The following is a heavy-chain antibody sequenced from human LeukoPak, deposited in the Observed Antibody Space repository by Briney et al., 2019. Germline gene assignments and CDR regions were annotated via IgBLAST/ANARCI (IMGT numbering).Heavy chain of an antibody. CDR2: MNPKSGDT. CDR3: ASENSGSYYDLGY. Sequence: ASVKVSCKASGYSFTNYDINWVRQATGQGLEWMGWMNPKSGDTGYSQKFQGRVFITRDTSINTAYMELSSLGSEDTAVYYCASENSGSYYDLGYWGQGTLVTVSS. D-gene: IGHD1-26*01. V-gene: IGHV1-8*03. J-gene: IGHJ4*02. CDR1: GYSFTNYD.